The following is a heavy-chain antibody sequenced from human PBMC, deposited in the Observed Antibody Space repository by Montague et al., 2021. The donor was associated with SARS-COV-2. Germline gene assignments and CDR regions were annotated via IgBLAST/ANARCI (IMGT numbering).Heavy chain of an antibody. CDR2: VHYTGTT. CDR3: ARHRANAGSYDI. CDR1: GGSITVSRYD. D-gene: IGHD1-1*01. V-gene: IGHV4-39*01. Sequence: SETLSLTCTVSGGSITVSRYDWGWIRQPPGKGLEGIGSVHYTGTTSYNESLKGRLTTSVDTSENQFSLTMTSVTASDTAVYYCARHRANAGSYDIWGHGTLVTVSS. J-gene: IGHJ3*02.